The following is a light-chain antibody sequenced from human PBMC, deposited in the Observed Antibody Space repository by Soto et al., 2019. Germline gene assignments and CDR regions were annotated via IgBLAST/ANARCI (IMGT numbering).Light chain of an antibody. CDR3: QQYYRSPYG. V-gene: IGKV3-20*01. CDR2: GAS. J-gene: IGKJ2*03. Sequence: EMVVTQSPGTLSLSPGDRGTLFCRASQSVVKKNLARYQQTPGQAPRLLIYGASSRVPGIPYRFSGSGSGTDFILAISSLEPEDSAVYYCQQYYRSPYGFGHGTKRQSK. CDR1: QSVVKKN.